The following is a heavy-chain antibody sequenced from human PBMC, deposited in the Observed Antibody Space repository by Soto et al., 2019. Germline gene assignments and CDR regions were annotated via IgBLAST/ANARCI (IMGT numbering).Heavy chain of an antibody. V-gene: IGHV1-69*01. J-gene: IGHJ6*02. Sequence: QVQLVQSGAEVKKPGSSVKVSCKASGGTFSSYAISWVRQAPGQGLEWMGGIIPIFGTANYAQKFQGRVMITMDESTSTAYMELSSLRSEDTAVNYCARDLFPCGYYAYYYYVVMDVWGQGPTVTVAS. CDR1: GGTFSSYA. D-gene: IGHD4-17*01. CDR3: ARDLFPCGYYAYYYYVVMDV. CDR2: IIPIFGTA.